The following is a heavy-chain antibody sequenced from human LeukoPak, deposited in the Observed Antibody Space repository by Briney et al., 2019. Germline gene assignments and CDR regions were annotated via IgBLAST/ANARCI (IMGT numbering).Heavy chain of an antibody. V-gene: IGHV3-7*01. CDR1: GFIFNSYW. Sequence: GGSLRLSCAASGFIFNSYWMSWVRQAPGKGLEWVANIKEDGSEQYYVGSLKGRFTISGDNAKNTLYLQMNSLRAEDTAVYYCARDSLETDIDYWGQGTLVTVSS. CDR3: ARDSLETDIDY. D-gene: IGHD1-14*01. CDR2: IKEDGSEQ. J-gene: IGHJ4*02.